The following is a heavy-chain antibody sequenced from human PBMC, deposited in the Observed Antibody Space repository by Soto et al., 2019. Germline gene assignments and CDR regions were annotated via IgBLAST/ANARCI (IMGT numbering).Heavy chain of an antibody. CDR3: TTGSVEGI. J-gene: IGHJ6*02. Sequence: EVQLVESAGGLVKPGGSLRLSCVASGFSFNEAWMNWVRQAPGEGLEWVGRIKTSAGGGETDYAAPVQGRFTISRDDSKNALDLHMNSLRTEDTAIYYCTTGSVEGIWGQGTTVTVSS. V-gene: IGHV3-15*07. CDR2: IKTSAGGGET. CDR1: GFSFNEAW. D-gene: IGHD2-15*01.